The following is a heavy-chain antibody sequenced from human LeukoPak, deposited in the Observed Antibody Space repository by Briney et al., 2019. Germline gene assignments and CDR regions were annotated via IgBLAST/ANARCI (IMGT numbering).Heavy chain of an antibody. CDR1: GGTFSSYA. Sequence: AASVKVSCKASGGTFSSYAISWVRQAPGQGLEWMGGIIPIFGTANYAQKFQGRVTITADESTSTAYMELSSLRSEDTAVYYCARASGSGYYPVWFDPWGQGTLVTVSS. CDR3: ARASGSGYYPVWFDP. CDR2: IIPIFGTA. D-gene: IGHD3-3*01. J-gene: IGHJ5*02. V-gene: IGHV1-69*13.